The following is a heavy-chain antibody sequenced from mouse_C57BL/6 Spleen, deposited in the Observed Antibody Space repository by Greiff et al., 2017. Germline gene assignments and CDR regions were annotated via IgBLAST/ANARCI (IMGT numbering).Heavy chain of an antibody. CDR3: ARHYYGSIFDY. D-gene: IGHD1-1*01. CDR2: IYPRSGNT. CDR1: GYTFTSYG. V-gene: IGHV1-81*01. J-gene: IGHJ2*01. Sequence: VQLVESGAELARPGASVKLSCKASGYTFTSYGISWVKQRTGQGLEWIGEIYPRSGNTYYNEKFKGKATLTADKSSSTAYMELRSLTAEDSAVYFCARHYYGSIFDYWGQGTTLTVSS.